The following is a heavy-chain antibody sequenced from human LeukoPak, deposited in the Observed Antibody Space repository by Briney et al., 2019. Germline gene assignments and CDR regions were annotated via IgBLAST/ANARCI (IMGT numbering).Heavy chain of an antibody. J-gene: IGHJ4*02. CDR3: ARHYCTNGVCFPDY. CDR1: GYSFTSYW. D-gene: IGHD2-8*01. CDR2: TYPGDSDT. Sequence: GESLQISCKGSGYSFTSYWIGWVRQMPGKGLEWMGITYPGDSDTRYSPSFQGQVTISADKSISTAYLQWSSLKASDTAMYYCARHYCTNGVCFPDYWGQGTLVTVSS. V-gene: IGHV5-51*01.